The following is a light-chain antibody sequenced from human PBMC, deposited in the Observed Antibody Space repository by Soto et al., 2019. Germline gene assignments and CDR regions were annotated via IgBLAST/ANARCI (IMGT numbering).Light chain of an antibody. J-gene: IGLJ1*01. CDR1: GSNIGAGYD. V-gene: IGLV1-40*01. CDR2: GDS. CDR3: QSYDSTLDARYV. Sequence: QSVLTQPPSVSGAPGQRGTISGTGSGSNIGAGYDVHWYQHRPGTAPKLLVFGDSHRPSGVPDRFSGSKSGTSASLAITGLQAEDEGDYYCQSYDSTLDARYVFGTGTKLTVL.